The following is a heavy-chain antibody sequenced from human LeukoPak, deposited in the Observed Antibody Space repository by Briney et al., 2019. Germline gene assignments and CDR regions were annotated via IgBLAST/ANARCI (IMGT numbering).Heavy chain of an antibody. D-gene: IGHD3-22*01. V-gene: IGHV1-46*01. CDR1: GYTFTGYY. Sequence: ASVKVSCKASGYTFTGYYMHWVRQAPGQGLEWMGIINPSGGSTNYAQKFQGRVIMTRDMSTSTVYMELSSLRSEDTAVYYCARVTGYMIEDYFDYWGQGTLVTVSS. CDR2: INPSGGST. J-gene: IGHJ4*02. CDR3: ARVTGYMIEDYFDY.